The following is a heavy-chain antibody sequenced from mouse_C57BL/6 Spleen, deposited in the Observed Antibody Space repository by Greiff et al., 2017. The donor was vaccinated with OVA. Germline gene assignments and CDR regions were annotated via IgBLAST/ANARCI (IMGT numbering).Heavy chain of an antibody. CDR3: TSPYYDYDDPFDY. CDR2: IYPGNSDT. D-gene: IGHD2-4*01. J-gene: IGHJ2*01. V-gene: IGHV1-5*01. Sequence: VQLQQSGTVLARPGASVKLSCKTSGYTFTSYWMHWVKQRPGQGLEWIGAIYPGNSDTSYNQKFKGKATLTAVTSASTAYMELSSLTYEDSAVYYCTSPYYDYDDPFDYWGQGTTLTVSS. CDR1: GYTFTSYW.